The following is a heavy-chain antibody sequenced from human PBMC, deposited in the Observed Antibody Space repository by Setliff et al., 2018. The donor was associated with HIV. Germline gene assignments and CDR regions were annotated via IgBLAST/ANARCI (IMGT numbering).Heavy chain of an antibody. V-gene: IGHV4-39*07. Sequence: PSETLSLTCTVSGGSISSSSYYWGWVRQPPGKGLEWIGSMSYSGSTYYTPSLKSRITISLDTSKNQFSLRMRSVTAADTAVYYCARVFVDTAVLRVLEYYFDSWGRGTLVTVSS. CDR1: GGSISSSSYY. CDR3: ARVFVDTAVLRVLEYYFDS. CDR2: MSYSGST. D-gene: IGHD5-18*01. J-gene: IGHJ4*02.